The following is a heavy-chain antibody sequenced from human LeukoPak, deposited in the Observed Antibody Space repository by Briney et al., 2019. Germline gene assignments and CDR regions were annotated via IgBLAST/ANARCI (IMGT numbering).Heavy chain of an antibody. V-gene: IGHV3-23*05. CDR2: INNSGTRT. D-gene: IGHD3-16*01. J-gene: IGHJ4*02. CDR1: GITIRNYG. CDR3: AKGALGGDETDS. Sequence: GGSLRLSCAASGITIRNYGMTWVRQAPGRGLQWISSINNSGTRTFYEDSVRGRFTISRDDSKNTIYLQMNSLRAEDTAIYYIAKGALGGDETDSWGEGVLVTVSS.